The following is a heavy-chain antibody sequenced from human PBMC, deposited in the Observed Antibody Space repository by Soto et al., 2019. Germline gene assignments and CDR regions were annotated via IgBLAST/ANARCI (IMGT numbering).Heavy chain of an antibody. Sequence: QVPLVQSGAEVKKPGSSVKVSCKASGGTFSSYTISWVRQAPGQGLEWMGRIIPILGIANYAQKFQGRVTITADKSTSTAYRELSSLRSEDTAVYYCAREGGGYSYGYGWFDPWGQGTLVTVSS. V-gene: IGHV1-69*08. J-gene: IGHJ5*02. CDR3: AREGGGYSYGYGWFDP. D-gene: IGHD5-18*01. CDR1: GGTFSSYT. CDR2: IIPILGIA.